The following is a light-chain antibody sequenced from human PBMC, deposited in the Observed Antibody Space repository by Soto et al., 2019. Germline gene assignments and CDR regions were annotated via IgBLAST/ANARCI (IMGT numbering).Light chain of an antibody. CDR2: KAS. J-gene: IGKJ2*01. CDR3: QHYNSYPYT. CDR1: QTISTW. Sequence: DIQMTQSPSTLSASVGDRVTITCRASQTISTWLAWYQQRPGKAPNLLIYKASSLESGVSSRFSGSGSGTEFTLTINNLQPDDFATYYCQHYNSYPYTFGQGTKLEIK. V-gene: IGKV1-5*03.